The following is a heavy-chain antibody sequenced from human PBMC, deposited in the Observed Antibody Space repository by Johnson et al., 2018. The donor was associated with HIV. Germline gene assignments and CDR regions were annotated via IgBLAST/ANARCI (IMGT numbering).Heavy chain of an antibody. Sequence: MQLVETGGGLIQPGGSLRLSCAASGLTFSSYWMSWVRQAPGKGLEWVANIKQDGREKYYVDSVKGRFTISRDNAKNSLYLQMNRLRAEDTAVYYCARVGYSSSWYGGYGAFDIWGQGTMVTVSS. CDR1: GLTFSSYW. CDR3: ARVGYSSSWYGGYGAFDI. CDR2: IKQDGREK. J-gene: IGHJ3*02. D-gene: IGHD6-13*01. V-gene: IGHV3-7*05.